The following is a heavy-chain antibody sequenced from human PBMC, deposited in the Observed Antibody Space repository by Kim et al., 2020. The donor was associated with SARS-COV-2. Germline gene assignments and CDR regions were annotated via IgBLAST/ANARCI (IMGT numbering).Heavy chain of an antibody. V-gene: IGHV3-48*03. D-gene: IGHD3-3*01. Sequence: GGSLRLSCAASGFTFSSYEMNWVRQAPGKGLEWVSYISSSGSTIYYADSVKGRFTISRDNAKNSLYLQMNSLRAEDTAVYYCARGPDFWSGYSLPYYYGMDVWGQGTTVTVSS. J-gene: IGHJ6*02. CDR3: ARGPDFWSGYSLPYYYGMDV. CDR1: GFTFSSYE. CDR2: ISSSGSTI.